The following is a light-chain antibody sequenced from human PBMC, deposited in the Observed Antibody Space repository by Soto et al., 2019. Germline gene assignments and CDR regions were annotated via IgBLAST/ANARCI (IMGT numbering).Light chain of an antibody. J-gene: IGLJ2*01. CDR1: SSDVGSCSH. CDR2: EDT. Sequence: QSALTQPASVSGSPGQSITISCTGTSSDVGSCSHVSWYQQHPGKAPKLIIHEDTKRPSGVSDRFSGSRSGNTASLTVSGLQAEDEADYYCCLCGGIVFGGGTQLTVL. V-gene: IGLV2-23*01. CDR3: CLCGGIV.